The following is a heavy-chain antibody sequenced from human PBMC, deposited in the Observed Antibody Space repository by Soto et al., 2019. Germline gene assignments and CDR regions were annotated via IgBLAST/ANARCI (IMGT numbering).Heavy chain of an antibody. D-gene: IGHD3-10*01. Sequence: QVQLVESGGGVVQPGRSLRLSCAASGFTFSSYAMHWVRQAPGKGLEWVAVISYDGSNKYYADSVKGRFTISRDNSKNTLYLQMNSLRAEDTAVYYCARGPMGRRIYWYFDLWGRDTLVTVSS. CDR3: ARGPMGRRIYWYFDL. CDR2: ISYDGSNK. V-gene: IGHV3-30-3*01. J-gene: IGHJ2*01. CDR1: GFTFSSYA.